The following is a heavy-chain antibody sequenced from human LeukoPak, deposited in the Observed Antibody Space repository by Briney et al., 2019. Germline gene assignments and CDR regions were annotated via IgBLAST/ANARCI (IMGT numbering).Heavy chain of an antibody. CDR3: ARESLRIIDY. J-gene: IGHJ4*02. CDR2: ISSSGSTI. CDR1: GFTFSSYE. Sequence: GGSLRLSCAASGFTFSSYEMNWVRQAPGKGQEWVSYISSSGSTIYYADSVKGRFTISRDNAKNSLYLQMNSLRAEDTAVYYCARESLRIIDYWGQGTLVTVSS. V-gene: IGHV3-48*03. D-gene: IGHD2/OR15-2a*01.